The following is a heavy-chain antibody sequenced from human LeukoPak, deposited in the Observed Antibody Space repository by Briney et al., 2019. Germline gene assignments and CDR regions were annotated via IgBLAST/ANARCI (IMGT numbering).Heavy chain of an antibody. V-gene: IGHV3-66*02. D-gene: IGHD1-26*01. CDR3: ARDRGVGAFDY. Sequence: GGSLRLSCPASGFTVSSNYMGWLGQARGQGLEWVPVIYGGGRTYYADSVRGRFTISRDNSKNTLYLQRNSLRAEDTAVYYCARDRGVGAFDYWGQGTLVTVSS. CDR2: IYGGGRT. CDR1: GFTVSSNY. J-gene: IGHJ4*02.